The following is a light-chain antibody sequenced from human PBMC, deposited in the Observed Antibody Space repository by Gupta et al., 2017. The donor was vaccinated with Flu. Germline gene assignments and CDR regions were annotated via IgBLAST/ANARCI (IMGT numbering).Light chain of an antibody. Sequence: ERATLSCRASQSVSSNLAWYQQRPGQAPRLLIYGASTRATGVPARFSGSGSGTEFTLTISSLQSEDFAVYYCHQYNNWPFYTFGPGTKVDIK. CDR3: HQYNNWPFYT. J-gene: IGKJ3*01. CDR1: QSVSSN. V-gene: IGKV3-15*01. CDR2: GAS.